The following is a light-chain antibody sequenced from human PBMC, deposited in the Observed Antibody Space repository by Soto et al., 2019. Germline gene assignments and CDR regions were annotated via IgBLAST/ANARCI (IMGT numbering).Light chain of an antibody. CDR1: QSFSNS. J-gene: IGKJ5*01. Sequence: EIVLTQSPATLSLSPGERVTLSCRASQSFSNSLAWYQQKPGQPPRLLIYDVSNRATGIPARFSGSGSGTDFTLTITSLEPEDFAVYYCQQYGSSSITFGQGTRLEIK. V-gene: IGKV3-11*01. CDR3: QQYGSSSIT. CDR2: DVS.